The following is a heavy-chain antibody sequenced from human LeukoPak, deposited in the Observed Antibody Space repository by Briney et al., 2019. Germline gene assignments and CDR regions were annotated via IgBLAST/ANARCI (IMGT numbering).Heavy chain of an antibody. CDR1: GFTFSSYW. V-gene: IGHV3-30-3*01. CDR3: ARGNSYYYELFDY. Sequence: QPGGSLRLSCAASGFTFSSYWMHWVRQAPGKGLEWVAVISYDGSNKYYADSVKGRFTISRDNSKNTLYLQMNSLRAEDTAVYYCARGNSYYYELFDYWGQGTLVTVSS. J-gene: IGHJ4*02. CDR2: ISYDGSNK. D-gene: IGHD3-22*01.